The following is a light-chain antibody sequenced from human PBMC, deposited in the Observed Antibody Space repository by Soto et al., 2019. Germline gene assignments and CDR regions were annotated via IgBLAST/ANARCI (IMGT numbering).Light chain of an antibody. V-gene: IGKV3D-20*02. CDR3: LQRSAWPLT. Sequence: EIVLTQSPGTLSSSPGERATLSCRASQSISSSYLDWYQQKHGQSPRLLIFDASSRATGTPARFSGSGSGTDLTITISSLEPEDFELYHCLQRSAWPLTFGPGTKVDIK. CDR2: DAS. CDR1: QSISSSY. J-gene: IGKJ3*01.